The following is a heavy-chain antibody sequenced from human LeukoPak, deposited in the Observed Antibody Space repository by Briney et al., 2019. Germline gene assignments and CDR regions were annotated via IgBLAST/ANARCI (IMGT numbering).Heavy chain of an antibody. CDR3: ARRRWLLYYFDY. D-gene: IGHD3-3*01. V-gene: IGHV4-34*01. Sequence: SETLSLTCAVYGGSFSGYYWSWIRQPPGKGLEWIGEINHSGSTNYNPSLKSRVTISVDTSKNQFSLKLSSVTAADTAVYYCARRRWLLYYFDYWGQGTLVTVSS. CDR1: GGSFSGYY. J-gene: IGHJ4*02. CDR2: INHSGST.